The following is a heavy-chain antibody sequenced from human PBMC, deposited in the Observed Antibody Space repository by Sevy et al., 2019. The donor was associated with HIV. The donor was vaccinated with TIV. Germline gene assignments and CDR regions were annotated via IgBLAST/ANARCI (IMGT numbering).Heavy chain of an antibody. Sequence: GGSLRLSCAASGFTFSSYSMNWVRQAPGKGLEWVSYISSSSSTIYYADSVKGRFTISRDNAKNSLYLQMNSLRDEDTAVYYCARDFRYYYGSGSYLSLHYWGQGTLVTVSS. CDR2: ISSSSSTI. V-gene: IGHV3-48*02. J-gene: IGHJ4*02. CDR1: GFTFSSYS. CDR3: ARDFRYYYGSGSYLSLHY. D-gene: IGHD3-10*01.